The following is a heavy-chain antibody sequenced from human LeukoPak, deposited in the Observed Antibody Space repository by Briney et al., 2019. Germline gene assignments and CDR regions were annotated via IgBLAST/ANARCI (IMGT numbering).Heavy chain of an antibody. CDR1: GGTFSSYA. CDR3: ARATWLAYYFDY. CDR2: ISAYNGNT. Sequence: ASVKVSCKASGGTFSSYAISWVRQAPGQGLEWMGWISAYNGNTNYAQKLQGRVTMTTDTSTSTAYMELRSLRSDDTAVYYCARATWLAYYFDYWGQGTLVTVSS. J-gene: IGHJ4*02. V-gene: IGHV1-18*01. D-gene: IGHD6-19*01.